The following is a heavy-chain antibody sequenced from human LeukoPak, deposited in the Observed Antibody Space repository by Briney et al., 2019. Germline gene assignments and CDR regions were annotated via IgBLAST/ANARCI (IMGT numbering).Heavy chain of an antibody. CDR3: AKANEYSSSSPMDV. CDR1: GFTFDDYT. V-gene: IGHV3-43*01. CDR2: ISWDGGST. J-gene: IGHJ6*03. D-gene: IGHD6-6*01. Sequence: PGGSLRLSCAASGFTFDDYTLHWVRQAPGKGLEWVSLISWDGGSTYYADSVKGRFTISRDNSKNSLYLQMNSLRTEDSALYYCAKANEYSSSSPMDVWAKGPRSPSP.